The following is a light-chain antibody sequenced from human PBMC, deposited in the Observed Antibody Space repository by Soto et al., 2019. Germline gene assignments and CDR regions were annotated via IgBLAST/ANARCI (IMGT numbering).Light chain of an antibody. V-gene: IGKV1-6*01. CDR3: LQDYNYSWT. CDR2: AAS. CDR1: QGIRND. Sequence: AIQMTQSPSSLSASVGDRVTITCRASQGIRNDLGWYQQKPGKAPKLLIYAASSLQSGVPSRFSGSGSGTDFTLTISSPQPEDFATYYCLQDYNYSWTFGQGTKVDIK. J-gene: IGKJ1*01.